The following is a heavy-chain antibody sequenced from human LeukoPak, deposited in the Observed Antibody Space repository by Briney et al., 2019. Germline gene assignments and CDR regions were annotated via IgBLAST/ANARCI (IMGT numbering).Heavy chain of an antibody. D-gene: IGHD3-3*01. CDR2: ISGSGGST. CDR1: GFTFSSYA. J-gene: IGHJ4*02. CDR3: AKSDDFWSGYYKRRYLDY. Sequence: PGGSLRLSCAASGFTFSSYAMSWVRQAPVKELEWVSAISGSGGSTYYADSVKGRFTISRDNSKNTLYLQMNSLRAEDTAVYYCAKSDDFWSGYYKRRYLDYWGQGTLVTVSS. V-gene: IGHV3-23*01.